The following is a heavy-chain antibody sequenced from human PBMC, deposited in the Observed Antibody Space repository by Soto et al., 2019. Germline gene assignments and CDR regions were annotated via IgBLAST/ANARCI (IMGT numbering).Heavy chain of an antibody. CDR2: ISAYNGNT. Sequence: ASVKVSCKASGYTFTSYGISWVRQAPGQGLEWMGWISAYNGNTNYAQKLQGRVTMTTDTSTSTAYMELRSLRSDDTAVYYCARVLTIFGVVPPLYVGYFDLWGRGTLVTVSS. D-gene: IGHD3-3*01. V-gene: IGHV1-18*01. J-gene: IGHJ2*01. CDR3: ARVLTIFGVVPPLYVGYFDL. CDR1: GYTFTSYG.